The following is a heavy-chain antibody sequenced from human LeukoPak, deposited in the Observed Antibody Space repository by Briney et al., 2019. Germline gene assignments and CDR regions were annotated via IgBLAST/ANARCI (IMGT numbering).Heavy chain of an antibody. Sequence: PSETLSLTCTVSGGSVSSGSYYWSWIRQPPGKGLEWIGYIYYSGSTNYNPSLKSRVTISVDTSKNQFSLKLSSVTAADTAVYYCARRYSSSWFDYWGQGTLVTASS. CDR2: IYYSGST. D-gene: IGHD6-13*01. J-gene: IGHJ4*02. CDR1: GGSVSSGSYY. CDR3: ARRYSSSWFDY. V-gene: IGHV4-61*01.